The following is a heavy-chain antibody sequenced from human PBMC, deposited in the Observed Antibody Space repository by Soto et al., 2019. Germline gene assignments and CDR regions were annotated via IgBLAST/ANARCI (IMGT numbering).Heavy chain of an antibody. V-gene: IGHV3-74*01. CDR1: GFTFSSYW. Sequence: EVQLVESGGGLVQPGGSLRLSCAASGFTFSSYWMHWVRQAPGKGLVWVSRINSDGSGTSYADSVKGRFTISRDNSKSTLYLQMTSLRAEDTAVYYCARLVMVRVGAFDIWGQGTMVTVSS. J-gene: IGHJ3*02. D-gene: IGHD3-10*01. CDR2: INSDGSGT. CDR3: ARLVMVRVGAFDI.